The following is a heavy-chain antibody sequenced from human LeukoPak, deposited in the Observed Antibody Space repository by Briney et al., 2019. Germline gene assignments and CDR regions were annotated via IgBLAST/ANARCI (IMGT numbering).Heavy chain of an antibody. Sequence: ASVKVSCKASGYTFTGSGWYLYWLRQAPGQGLECVGWLHPNNGAAGYAQKFQGRVAMTTDTSISTAYMELSRLRPDDTAIYYCARDGPAQMVDFDYWGQGTLVTVSS. V-gene: IGHV1-2*02. J-gene: IGHJ4*02. CDR3: ARDGPAQMVDFDY. CDR2: LHPNNGAA. CDR1: GYTFTGSGWY. D-gene: IGHD3-10*01.